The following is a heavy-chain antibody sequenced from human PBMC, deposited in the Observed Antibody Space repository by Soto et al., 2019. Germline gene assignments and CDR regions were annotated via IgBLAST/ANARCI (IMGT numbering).Heavy chain of an antibody. Sequence: QITLKESGPTLVKPTQTLTLTCTFSGFSLSTTGVGVGWIRQPPGKALEWLALIYWDDDKRYRPSLKSRLTIPKDSAKNQVVVTLTNMDPVDTATYYCAHLPYDRSGHYGMDVWGQGTTVTVSS. CDR1: GFSLSTTGVG. J-gene: IGHJ6*02. CDR3: AHLPYDRSGHYGMDV. CDR2: IYWDDDK. V-gene: IGHV2-5*02. D-gene: IGHD3-22*01.